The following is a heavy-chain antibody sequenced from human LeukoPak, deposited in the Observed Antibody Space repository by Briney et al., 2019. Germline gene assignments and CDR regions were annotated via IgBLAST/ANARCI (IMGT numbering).Heavy chain of an antibody. CDR2: INSDGSST. CDR1: GFTFSSYW. J-gene: IGHJ5*02. D-gene: IGHD1-26*01. V-gene: IGHV3-74*01. Sequence: GGSLRLSCAASGFTFSSYWMHWVRQAPGKGLVWVSRINSDGSSTSYADSVKGRFTISRDNAKNTLYLQMNSLRAEDTAVYYCARDNSVGDTAWWFDPWGQGTLVTVS. CDR3: ARDNSVGDTAWWFDP.